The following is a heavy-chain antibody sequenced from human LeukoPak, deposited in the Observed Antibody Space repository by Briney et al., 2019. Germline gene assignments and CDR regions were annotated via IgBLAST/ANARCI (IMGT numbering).Heavy chain of an antibody. V-gene: IGHV4-34*01. CDR2: INHSGGT. Sequence: PSETLSLTCAVYGGSFSGYHWSWIRQPPGKGLEWIGEINHSGGTNYNPSLKSRVTISVDTSMNQFSLKLSSVTAADTAVYYCASRGIGGNGHVYWGQGTLVTVSS. CDR3: ASRGIGGNGHVY. D-gene: IGHD3-16*01. CDR1: GGSFSGYH. J-gene: IGHJ4*02.